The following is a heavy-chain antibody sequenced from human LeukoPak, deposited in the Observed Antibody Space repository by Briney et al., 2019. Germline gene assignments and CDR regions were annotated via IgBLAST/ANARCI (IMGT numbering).Heavy chain of an antibody. CDR2: IYSGDSDV. J-gene: IGHJ4*02. CDR1: GYNFSNYW. Sequence: GESLKISCKGSGYNFSNYWIGWVRQMPGEGLEWMGVIYSGDSDVRYSPSFQGQVTISVDRSINTAYLQWSSLTPSERAMRYCARGDCSGSCSSYNHFDYWGQGTLVTVSS. CDR3: ARGDCSGSCSSYNHFDY. D-gene: IGHD3-10*01. V-gene: IGHV5-51*01.